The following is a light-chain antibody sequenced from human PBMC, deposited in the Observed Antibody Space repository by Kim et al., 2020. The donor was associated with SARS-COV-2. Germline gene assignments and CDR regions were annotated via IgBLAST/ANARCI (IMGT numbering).Light chain of an antibody. V-gene: IGKV3-11*01. J-gene: IGKJ2*01. CDR2: DAS. CDR1: QSVSRY. Sequence: LCLSPGERATLSCRASQSVSRYLAWYQQKPGQAPRLLISDASNRATGIPARFSGSGSGTDFTLTISSLEPEDFAVYYCQQRSTWYAFGQGTKLEIK. CDR3: QQRSTWYA.